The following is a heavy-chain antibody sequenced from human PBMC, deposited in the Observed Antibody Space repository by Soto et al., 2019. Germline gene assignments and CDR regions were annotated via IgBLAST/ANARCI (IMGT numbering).Heavy chain of an antibody. CDR3: AKFGGDRGYIFDY. CDR1: GFTFSSYA. Sequence: GGSLRLSCAASGFTFSSYAMSWVRQAPGKGLEWVSAISGSGGSTYYADSVKVRFTISRDNSKNTLYLQMNSLRAEDTAVYYCAKFGGDRGYIFDYWGQGTLVTVSS. J-gene: IGHJ4*02. V-gene: IGHV3-23*01. CDR2: ISGSGGST. D-gene: IGHD2-21*02.